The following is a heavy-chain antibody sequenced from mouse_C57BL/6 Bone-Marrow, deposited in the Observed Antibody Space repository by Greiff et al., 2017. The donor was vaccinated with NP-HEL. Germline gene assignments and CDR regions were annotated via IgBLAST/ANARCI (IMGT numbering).Heavy chain of an antibody. V-gene: IGHV1-55*01. CDR2: IYPGSGST. J-gene: IGHJ1*03. CDR1: GYTFTSYW. CDR3: AREGIYYGNPYWYFEV. Sequence: VQLQQSGAELVKPGASVKMSCKASGYTFTSYWITWVKQRPGQGLEWIGDIYPGSGSTNYNEKFKSKATLTVDTSSSTAYMQLSSLTSEDSAVYYCAREGIYYGNPYWYFEVWGTGTTVTVSS. D-gene: IGHD2-1*01.